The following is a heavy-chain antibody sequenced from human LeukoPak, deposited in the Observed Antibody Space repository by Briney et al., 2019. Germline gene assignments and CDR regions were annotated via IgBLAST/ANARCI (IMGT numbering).Heavy chain of an antibody. CDR2: IYYSGST. Sequence: SETLSLTCTISGGSISSGGYYWSWIRQHPGKGLEWIGYIYYSGSTYYNPSLKSRVTISVDTSKNQFSLKLSSVTAADTAVYYCARIERRILTGYDYWGQGTLVTVSS. D-gene: IGHD3-9*01. V-gene: IGHV4-31*03. J-gene: IGHJ4*02. CDR3: ARIERRILTGYDY. CDR1: GGSISSGGYY.